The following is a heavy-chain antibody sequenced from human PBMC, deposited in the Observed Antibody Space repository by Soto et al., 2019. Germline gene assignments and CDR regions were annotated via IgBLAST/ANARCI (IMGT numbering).Heavy chain of an antibody. CDR3: ARWEQLGDYFDY. CDR1: GFTFSSYA. D-gene: IGHD6-6*01. Sequence: GESLKISCAASGFTFSSYAMHWVRQAPGKGLEWVAVISYDGSNKYYADSVKGRFTISRDNSKNTLYLEMNSLRAEDTAVYYCARWEQLGDYFDYWGQGTLVTV. CDR2: ISYDGSNK. V-gene: IGHV3-30-3*01. J-gene: IGHJ4*02.